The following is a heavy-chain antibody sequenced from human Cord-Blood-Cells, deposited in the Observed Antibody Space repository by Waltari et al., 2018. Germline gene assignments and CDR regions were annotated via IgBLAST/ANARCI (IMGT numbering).Heavy chain of an antibody. J-gene: IGHJ3*02. CDR3: ARAYSSSHDAFDI. CDR2: IYSGGST. CDR1: GFTVSSNY. V-gene: IGHV3-53*01. Sequence: EVQLVESGGGLIQPGGSLRLSCEASGFTVSSNYMSWVRQAPGKGLEWVSVIYSGGSTYYADSVKGRFTISRDNSKNTLYLQMNSLRAEDTAVYYCARAYSSSHDAFDIWGQGTMVTVSS. D-gene: IGHD6-6*01.